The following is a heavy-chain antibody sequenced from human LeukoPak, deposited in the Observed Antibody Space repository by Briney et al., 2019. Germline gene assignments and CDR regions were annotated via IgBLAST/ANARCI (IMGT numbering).Heavy chain of an antibody. V-gene: IGHV3-48*01. CDR2: ISSSSSTI. D-gene: IGHD3-10*01. Sequence: GGSLRLSCAASGFTFSSYAMSWVRQAPGKGLEWVSYISSSSSTIYYADSVKGRFTISRDNAKNSLYLQMNSLRAEDTAVYYCARELDYYGSGSYYSDYWGQGTLVTVSS. CDR1: GFTFSSYA. CDR3: ARELDYYGSGSYYSDY. J-gene: IGHJ4*02.